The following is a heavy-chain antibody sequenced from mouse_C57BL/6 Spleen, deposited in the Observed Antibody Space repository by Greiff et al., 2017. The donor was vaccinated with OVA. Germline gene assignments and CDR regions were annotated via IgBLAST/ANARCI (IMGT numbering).Heavy chain of an antibody. CDR2: IYPGSGNT. V-gene: IGHV1-76*01. CDR3: ARWGLVYYAMDY. Sequence: QVQLQQSGAELVRPGASVKLSCKASGYTFTDYYINWVKQRPGQGLEWIARIYPGSGNTYYNEKFKGKATLTAEKSSSTAYMQLSSLTSEDSAVYFCARWGLVYYAMDYWGQGTSVTVSS. CDR1: GYTFTDYY. D-gene: IGHD1-1*01. J-gene: IGHJ4*01.